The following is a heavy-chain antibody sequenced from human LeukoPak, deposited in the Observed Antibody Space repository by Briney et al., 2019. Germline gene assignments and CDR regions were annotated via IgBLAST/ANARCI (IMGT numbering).Heavy chain of an antibody. CDR2: IGTAGDT. CDR3: ARGGTGMVRIPDY. D-gene: IGHD5-18*01. CDR1: GFTFSNYD. Sequence: GGSLRLSCAASGFTFSNYDMHWVRQPPGKGLEWVSGIGTAGDTYYPGSVKGRFTISRENAKNSLYLQMNNLRAEDTAVYYCARGGTGMVRIPDYWGQGTLVTVSS. J-gene: IGHJ4*02. V-gene: IGHV3-13*01.